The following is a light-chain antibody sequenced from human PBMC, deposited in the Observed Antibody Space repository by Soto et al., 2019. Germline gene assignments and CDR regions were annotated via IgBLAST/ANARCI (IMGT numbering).Light chain of an antibody. V-gene: IGLV1-40*01. CDR3: QSYDTSLSGYV. CDR2: GNN. CDR1: SFNIGAGYD. J-gene: IGLJ1*01. Sequence: QSVLTQPPSVSGAPGQRVTISCTGSSFNIGAGYDVHWYRQLPGTAPKLLIYGNNNRPSGVPDRFSGSKSGTSASLAITGLQAEDEADYYCQSYDTSLSGYVFGTGTEVTVL.